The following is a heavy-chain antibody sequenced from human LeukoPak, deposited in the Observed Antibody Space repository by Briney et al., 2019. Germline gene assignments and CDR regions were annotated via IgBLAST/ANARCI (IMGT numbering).Heavy chain of an antibody. Sequence: PVKVSCKASGGTFSSYAISWVRQAPGQGLEWMGGIIPIFGTANYAQKFQGRVTITTDESTSTAYMELSSLRSEDTAVYYCARGRAPLENAFDIWGQGTMVTVSS. CDR1: GGTFSSYA. CDR3: ARGRAPLENAFDI. CDR2: IIPIFGTA. J-gene: IGHJ3*02. D-gene: IGHD1-1*01. V-gene: IGHV1-69*05.